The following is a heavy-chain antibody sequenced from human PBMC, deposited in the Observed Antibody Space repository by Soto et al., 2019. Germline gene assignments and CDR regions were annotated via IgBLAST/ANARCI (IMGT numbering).Heavy chain of an antibody. D-gene: IGHD2-2*01. J-gene: IGHJ5*02. CDR3: ARECRP. CDR2: IYYSGST. Sequence: QVQLQESGPGLVKPSETLSLTCTVSGGSVSSGSYYWTWIRQPPGKGLEWIGHIYYSGSTNYNPILTRRVTISVDSSTNQSSLTLSSVTAADPAVYYCARECRPWGQGTLVTVSA. V-gene: IGHV4-61*01. CDR1: GGSVSSGSYY.